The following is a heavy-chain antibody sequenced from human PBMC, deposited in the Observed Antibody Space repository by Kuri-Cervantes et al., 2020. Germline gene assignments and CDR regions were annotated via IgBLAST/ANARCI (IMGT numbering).Heavy chain of an antibody. CDR2: IWYDGSNK. J-gene: IGHJ3*02. Sequence: GGSLRLSCAASGFTFSSYGMHWVRQAPGKGLEWVAVIWYDGSNKYYADSVKGRFTISRDNSKNTLYLQMNSLRAEDTAVYYCARVGYNWNEADAFDIWGQGTMVTVSS. D-gene: IGHD1-1*01. CDR1: GFTFSSYG. V-gene: IGHV3-33*01. CDR3: ARVGYNWNEADAFDI.